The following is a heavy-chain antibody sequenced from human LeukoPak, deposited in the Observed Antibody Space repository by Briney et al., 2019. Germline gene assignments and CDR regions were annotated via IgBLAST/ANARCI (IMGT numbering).Heavy chain of an antibody. D-gene: IGHD4-11*01. V-gene: IGHV3-23*01. CDR3: AKGLDYSGKYYFDY. J-gene: IGHJ4*02. CDR2: ISGSGSST. CDR1: GFTFTTYW. Sequence: PGGSLRLSCVASGFTFTTYWMHWVRQAPGKGLEWVSAISGSGSSTYYADSVKGRFTISRDNSKNTLYLQMNSLRAEDTAVYYCAKGLDYSGKYYFDYWGQGTLVTVSS.